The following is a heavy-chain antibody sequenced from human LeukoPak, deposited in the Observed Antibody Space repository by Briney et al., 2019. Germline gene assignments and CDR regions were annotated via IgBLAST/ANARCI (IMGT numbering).Heavy chain of an antibody. CDR3: ANLAIAAKAGPGGY. V-gene: IGHV3-30*18. D-gene: IGHD6-13*01. J-gene: IGHJ4*02. CDR2: ISYDGSNK. CDR1: GFTFSSYG. Sequence: GRSLRLSCAASGFTFSSYGMHWVRQAPGKGLEWVAVISYDGSNKYYADSVKGRFTISRDNSKNTLYLQMNSLRAEDTAVYYCANLAIAAKAGPGGYWGQGTLVTVSS.